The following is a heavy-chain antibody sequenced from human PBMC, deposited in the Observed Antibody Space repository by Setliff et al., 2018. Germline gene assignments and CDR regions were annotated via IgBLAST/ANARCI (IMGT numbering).Heavy chain of an antibody. V-gene: IGHV1-69*10. CDR1: GDPFNAYG. CDR3: ARGPSPTVTPSRLIYFYHMDV. Sequence: SVKVSCKASGDPFNAYGVSWVRQAPGQGLEWMGAIIPVLGMTEYAQKFQGRLTITADQSTTTVYMELSSLRFDDTALYYCARGPSPTVTPSRLIYFYHMDVWGTGTTVTVSS. D-gene: IGHD4-17*01. J-gene: IGHJ6*03. CDR2: IIPVLGMT.